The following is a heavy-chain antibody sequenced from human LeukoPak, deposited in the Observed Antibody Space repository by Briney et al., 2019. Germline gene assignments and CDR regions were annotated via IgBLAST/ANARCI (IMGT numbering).Heavy chain of an antibody. D-gene: IGHD4-11*01. V-gene: IGHV3-30*18. CDR1: GFTFRRCG. CDR3: AKDRPPTVNGCLDY. J-gene: IGHJ4*02. CDR2: ISYDGSNK. Sequence: GRCVGLSCAACGFTFRRCGMHWVREAPGKGLEWVAVISYDGSNKYYADSVKGRFTISRDNSKNTLYLQMNSLRAEDTAVYYCAKDRPPTVNGCLDYWGQGTLVTISS.